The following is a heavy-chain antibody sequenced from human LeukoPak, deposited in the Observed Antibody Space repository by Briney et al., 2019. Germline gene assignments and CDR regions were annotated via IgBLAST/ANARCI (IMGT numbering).Heavy chain of an antibody. J-gene: IGHJ6*03. Sequence: GASVKVSCKASGYTFTSYGISWVRQAPGQGLEWMGWINPNSGGTNYAQKFQGRVTMTRDTSISTAYMELSRLRSDDTAVYYCARDSLPADIVVVAAATPTYMDVWGKGTTVTVSS. CDR2: INPNSGGT. V-gene: IGHV1-2*02. D-gene: IGHD2-15*01. CDR1: GYTFTSYG. CDR3: ARDSLPADIVVVAAATPTYMDV.